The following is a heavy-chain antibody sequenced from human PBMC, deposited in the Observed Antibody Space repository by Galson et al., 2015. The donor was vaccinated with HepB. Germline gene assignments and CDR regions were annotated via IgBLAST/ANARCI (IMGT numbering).Heavy chain of an antibody. J-gene: IGHJ4*02. Sequence: SLRLSCAASEFTFSNYGMHWVRQAPGKGLEWVAVISYDGSNKYYADSVKGRFTISRDNSKNTLYLQMNSLRAEDTAVYYCAKCTEWLRGGIDYWGQGTLVTVSS. CDR2: ISYDGSNK. V-gene: IGHV3-30*18. D-gene: IGHD3-3*01. CDR1: EFTFSNYG. CDR3: AKCTEWLRGGIDY.